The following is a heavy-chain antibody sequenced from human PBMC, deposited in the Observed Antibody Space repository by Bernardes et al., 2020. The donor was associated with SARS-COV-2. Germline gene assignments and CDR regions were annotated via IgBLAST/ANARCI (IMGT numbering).Heavy chain of an antibody. CDR2: ISSSSSYI. Sequence: LRLSCAASGFTFSSYSMNWVRQAPGKGLEWVSSISSSSSYIYYADSVKGRFTISRDNAKNSLYLQMNSLRAEDTAVYYCARFRRGRYSSGWYGFDYWGQGTLVTVSS. CDR1: GFTFSSYS. J-gene: IGHJ4*02. D-gene: IGHD6-19*01. CDR3: ARFRRGRYSSGWYGFDY. V-gene: IGHV3-21*01.